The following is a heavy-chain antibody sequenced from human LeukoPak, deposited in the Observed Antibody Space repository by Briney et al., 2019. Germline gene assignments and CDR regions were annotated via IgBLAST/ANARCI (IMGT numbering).Heavy chain of an antibody. CDR2: ISGSGGST. CDR1: GFTFSSYA. CDR3: ARAQRYYDFWSGYWDYYYYGMDV. J-gene: IGHJ6*02. D-gene: IGHD3-3*01. V-gene: IGHV3-23*01. Sequence: GGSLRLSCAASGFTFSSYAMSWVRQAPGKGLEWVSAISGSGGSTYYADSVKGRFTISRDNSKNTLYLQMNSLRAEDTAVYYCARAQRYYDFWSGYWDYYYYGMDVWGQGTTVTVSS.